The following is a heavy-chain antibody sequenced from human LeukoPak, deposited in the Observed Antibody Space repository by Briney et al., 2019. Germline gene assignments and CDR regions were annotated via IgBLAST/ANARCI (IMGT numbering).Heavy chain of an antibody. CDR3: ARDGYCGCCGFLDGFDI. V-gene: IGHV3-74*01. J-gene: IGHJ3*02. D-gene: IGHD2-21*01. CDR1: GFIVNRYW. Sequence: GGSLSLSCTASGFIVNRYWMHGLRQAPGKGLVWVARINVEGNYIDYAESVKGRFTISRDSAKNTLYLQMNSVRAEDTAVYYCARDGYCGCCGFLDGFDIWGQGTMVTVSS. CDR2: INVEGNYI.